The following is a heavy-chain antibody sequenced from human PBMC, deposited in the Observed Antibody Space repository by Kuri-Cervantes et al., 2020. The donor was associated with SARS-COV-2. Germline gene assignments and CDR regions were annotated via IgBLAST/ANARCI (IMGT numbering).Heavy chain of an antibody. J-gene: IGHJ5*02. CDR3: ASGSGSYPNWFDP. D-gene: IGHD3-10*01. CDR1: GYTFTGYY. V-gene: IGHV1-2*02. CDR2: INPNSGGT. Sequence: GESLKISCKASGYTFTGYYMHWVRQAPGQGLEWMGWINPNSGGTNYAQKFQGRVTMTRDTSISTAYMELSRLRSDDTAVYYCASGSGSYPNWFDPWGQGTLVTVSS.